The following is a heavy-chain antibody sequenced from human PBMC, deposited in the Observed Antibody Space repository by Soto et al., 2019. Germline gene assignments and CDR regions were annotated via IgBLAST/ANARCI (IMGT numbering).Heavy chain of an antibody. Sequence: ASVKVSCKASGYTFTGYYMHWVRQARGQVLEWMGWINPNSGGTNYAQKFQGRVTMTRDTSISTAYMELSRLRSDDTAVYYCARRPGYCSSTSCYPLDYWGQGTLVTVSS. V-gene: IGHV1-2*02. CDR1: GYTFTGYY. CDR2: INPNSGGT. J-gene: IGHJ4*02. D-gene: IGHD2-2*01. CDR3: ARRPGYCSSTSCYPLDY.